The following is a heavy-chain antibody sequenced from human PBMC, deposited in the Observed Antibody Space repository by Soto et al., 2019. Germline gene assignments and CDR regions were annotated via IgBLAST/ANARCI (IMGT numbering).Heavy chain of an antibody. V-gene: IGHV3-23*01. CDR2: ISGSGGST. D-gene: IGHD1-26*01. CDR3: AKDRYSGSYRPAEYFQH. CDR1: GFTFSSYA. J-gene: IGHJ1*01. Sequence: GGSLRLSCAASGFTFSSYAMSWVRQAPGKGLEWVSAISGSGGSTYYADSVKGRFTISRDNSKNTPYLQMNSLRAEDTAVYYCAKDRYSGSYRPAEYFQHWGQGTLVTVSS.